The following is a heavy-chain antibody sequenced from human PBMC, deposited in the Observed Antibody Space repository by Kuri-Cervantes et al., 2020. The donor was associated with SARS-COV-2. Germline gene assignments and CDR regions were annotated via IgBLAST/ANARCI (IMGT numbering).Heavy chain of an antibody. Sequence: GGSLRLSCAASGFIFSSYSLNWVRQAPGKGLEWVSYISSSSRDMYYADSVKGRFTISRDNARNSLYLQMNSLRAEDTAVYYCARDLRWSSDAFDIWAQGTMVT. D-gene: IGHD4-23*01. CDR2: ISSSSRDM. CDR3: ARDLRWSSDAFDI. CDR1: GFIFSSYS. V-gene: IGHV3-48*01. J-gene: IGHJ3*02.